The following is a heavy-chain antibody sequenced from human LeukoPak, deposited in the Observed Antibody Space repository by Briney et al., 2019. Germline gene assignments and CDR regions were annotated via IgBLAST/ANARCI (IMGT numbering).Heavy chain of an antibody. J-gene: IGHJ5*02. CDR1: GYTFTNSA. V-gene: IGHV1-18*01. Sequence: GASVKVSCKASGYTFTNSAMNWVRQAPGQGLEWMGWISAYNGNTNYAQKLQGRVTMTTDTSTSTAYMELRSLRSDDTAVYYCARGVDYYGDGDNWFDPWGQGTLVTVSS. D-gene: IGHD4-17*01. CDR2: ISAYNGNT. CDR3: ARGVDYYGDGDNWFDP.